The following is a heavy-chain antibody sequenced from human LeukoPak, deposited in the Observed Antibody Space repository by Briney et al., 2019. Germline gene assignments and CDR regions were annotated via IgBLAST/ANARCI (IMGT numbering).Heavy chain of an antibody. J-gene: IGHJ3*02. CDR2: IKRDGSGV. CDR3: ARDASPGYSGAWLDAFGI. Sequence: PGGSLRLSCAAAGFTFNNYWMTWVRQAPGQGLEWVANIKRDGSGVNYVDSVRGRFTISRDNAKNSLYLQMNSLRAEDTAVYYCARDASPGYSGAWLDAFGIWGQGTMVTVSS. D-gene: IGHD5-12*01. V-gene: IGHV3-7*01. CDR1: GFTFNNYW.